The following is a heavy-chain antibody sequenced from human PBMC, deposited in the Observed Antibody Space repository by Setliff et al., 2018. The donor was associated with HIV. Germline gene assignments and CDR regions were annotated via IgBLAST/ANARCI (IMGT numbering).Heavy chain of an antibody. V-gene: IGHV3-23*01. J-gene: IGHJ3*02. CDR1: GFTFSTYA. D-gene: IGHD3-10*02. Sequence: GSLRLSCAASGFTFSTYAMGWVRQAPGKGLEWVSTIGAVGGPTHYAGSVKGRFTISKDNSKNTLYLQMSSLRDEDTAVYYCAKVFVFGVDAFDIWGQGTMVTVSS. CDR2: IGAVGGPT. CDR3: AKVFVFGVDAFDI.